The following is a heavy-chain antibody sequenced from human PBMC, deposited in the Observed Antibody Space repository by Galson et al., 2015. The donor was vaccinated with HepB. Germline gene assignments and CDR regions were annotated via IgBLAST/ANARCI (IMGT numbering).Heavy chain of an antibody. Sequence: SLRLSCAASGFTFSSYSMNWVRQAPGKGLEWVSYISSSSSTIYYADSVRGRFTISRDNAKNSLYLQMNSLRAEDTAVYYCARGKKLGIAGRDEYWGQGTLVTVSS. V-gene: IGHV3-48*01. CDR3: ARGKKLGIAGRDEY. J-gene: IGHJ4*02. D-gene: IGHD6-13*01. CDR2: ISSSSSTI. CDR1: GFTFSSYS.